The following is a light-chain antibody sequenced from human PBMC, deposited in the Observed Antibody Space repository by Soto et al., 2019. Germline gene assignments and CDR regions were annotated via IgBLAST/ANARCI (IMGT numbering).Light chain of an antibody. J-gene: IGKJ1*01. CDR2: GAY. CDR3: QHYNDLPLT. Sequence: EKVMTQSPATQSVSPGERVSLSCRASQSVVTNLAWYQQKPGQAPRLLISGAYTRATGIPDRFIGSGSGTEFTLTITSLQSEDFAVYYGQHYNDLPLTFGQGTKVEIK. CDR1: QSVVTN. V-gene: IGKV3-15*01.